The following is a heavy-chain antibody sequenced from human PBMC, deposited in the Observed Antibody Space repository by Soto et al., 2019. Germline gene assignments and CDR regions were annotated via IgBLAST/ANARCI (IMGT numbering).Heavy chain of an antibody. V-gene: IGHV3-73*01. CDR3: TRKRSSSWYKGFDY. CDR1: GFTFSGSA. J-gene: IGHJ4*02. Sequence: GGSLRLSCAASGFTFSGSAMHWVRQASGKGLEWVGFIRSKAYGCATEYAASVKGRFTISRDDSKSIAYLQMNSLKTEDTAVYYCTRKRSSSWYKGFDYWGQGILVTVSS. D-gene: IGHD6-13*01. CDR2: IRSKAYGCAT.